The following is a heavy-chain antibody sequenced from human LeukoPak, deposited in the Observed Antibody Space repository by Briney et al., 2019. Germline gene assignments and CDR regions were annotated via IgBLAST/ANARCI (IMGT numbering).Heavy chain of an antibody. CDR1: GYTFTDYY. D-gene: IGHD2-2*01. Sequence: ASVKVSCKASGYTFTDYYYIHWVRQAPGQGLEWMGWLNPKSGDTNYAQKFQGRVTVTRDTSISTAYMELSRLRSDDTAVYYCARPSSTDYVWGQGTQVTVSS. CDR2: LNPKSGDT. V-gene: IGHV1-2*02. CDR3: ARPSSTDYV. J-gene: IGHJ4*02.